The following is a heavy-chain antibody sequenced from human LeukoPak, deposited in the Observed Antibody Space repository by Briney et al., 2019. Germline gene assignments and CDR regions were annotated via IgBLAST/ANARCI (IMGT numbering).Heavy chain of an antibody. CDR3: ARDIVWQQLEY. V-gene: IGHV3-7*01. J-gene: IGHJ4*02. CDR1: GFAFSTYW. CDR2: IGKDGSEK. D-gene: IGHD6-13*01. Sequence: GGSLRLSCAASGFAFSTYWMIWVRQAPGKGLEWVASIGKDGSEKSYVDSVKGRFTISRDNARNSLYLQMSSLRVEDTAVYYCARDIVWQQLEYWGQGTLVTVSS.